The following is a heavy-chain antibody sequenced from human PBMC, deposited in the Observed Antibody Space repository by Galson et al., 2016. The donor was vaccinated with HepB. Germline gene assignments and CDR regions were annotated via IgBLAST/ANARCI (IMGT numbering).Heavy chain of an antibody. CDR2: IDPSDSYT. CDR1: GYSFTSYW. CDR3: ARRSGVAATDYYYYDRDV. J-gene: IGHJ6*03. V-gene: IGHV5-10-1*01. Sequence: QSGAEVKKPGESLRISCKGSGYSFTSYWVTWVRQMPGKGLEWMGTIDPSDSYTNYSPSFQGHVTISADKSISTAYLQWSSLKASDTAMYYCARRSGVAATDYYYYDRDVWGKGTTVTVSS. D-gene: IGHD2-15*01.